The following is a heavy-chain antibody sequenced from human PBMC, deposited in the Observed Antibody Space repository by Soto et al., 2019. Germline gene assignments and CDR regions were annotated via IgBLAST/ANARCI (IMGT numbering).Heavy chain of an antibody. J-gene: IGHJ5*02. CDR2: IHPSGST. D-gene: IGHD1-1*01. Sequence: QVQLQQWGAGLLKPSETLSLTCAVYDESLSGYYYTWTRQPPGKGLEWIGEIHPSGSTHYNPSLKPRVTLSQDTSKKQLSLNLFSVTAADTAVYYCSRGIDAYKGGRTWGQGTLVTVSS. CDR3: SRGIDAYKGGRT. CDR1: DESLSGYY. V-gene: IGHV4-34*02.